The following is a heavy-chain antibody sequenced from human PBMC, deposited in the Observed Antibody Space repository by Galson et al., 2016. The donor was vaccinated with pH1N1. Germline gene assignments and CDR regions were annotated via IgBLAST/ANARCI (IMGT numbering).Heavy chain of an antibody. D-gene: IGHD4-17*01. Sequence: QSGAEVKKPGESLKISCKASGYSFTSQWIAWVRQVPGKGLEWVGVVNPGGSTIRYSPPFQGQVTISSDKSINIAYLQWISLRASDTATYYWARQYDFGDYRGDAFDIWGQGTVVIVSS. CDR1: GYSFTSQW. V-gene: IGHV5-51*03. CDR2: VNPGGSTI. J-gene: IGHJ3*02. CDR3: ARQYDFGDYRGDAFDI.